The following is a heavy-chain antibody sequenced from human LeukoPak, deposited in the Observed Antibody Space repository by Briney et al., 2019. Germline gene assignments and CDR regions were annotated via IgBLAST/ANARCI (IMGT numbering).Heavy chain of an antibody. CDR3: ARARPRYSSSWYSDYFDY. J-gene: IGHJ4*02. CDR2: IYYSWTT. CDR1: GFTFSSYA. D-gene: IGHD6-13*01. V-gene: IGHV4-39*07. Sequence: PGGSLRLSCAASGFTFSSYAMSWVRQAPGKGLEWIGSIYYSWTTFYNPSLKSRVTISVDTSKNHFSLKLSSVTAADTAVYYCARARPRYSSSWYSDYFDYWGQGTPVTVSS.